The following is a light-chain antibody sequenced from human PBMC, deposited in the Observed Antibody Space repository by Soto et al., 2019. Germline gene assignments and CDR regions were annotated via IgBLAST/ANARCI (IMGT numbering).Light chain of an antibody. J-gene: IGKJ1*01. Sequence: DIQMTQSPSTLSASIGDRVTITCRASQTINNWLAWYQQKPGKAPNILIYHASNLETGVPSRFSGSAFGTEFTLTISSLQPADFATYYCQHYNSYPWTFGQGTKVEIK. CDR1: QTINNW. CDR3: QHYNSYPWT. CDR2: HAS. V-gene: IGKV1-5*01.